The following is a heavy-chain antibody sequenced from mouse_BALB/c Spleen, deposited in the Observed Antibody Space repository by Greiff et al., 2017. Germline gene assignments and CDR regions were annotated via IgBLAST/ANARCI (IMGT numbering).Heavy chain of an antibody. CDR3: ARIGVFAY. CDR1: GFTFSSFG. Sequence: EVKLVESGGGLVQPGGSRKLSCAASGFTFSSFGMHWVRQAPEKGLEWVAYISSGSSTIYYADTVKGRFTISRDNPKNTLFLQMTSLRSEDTAMYYCARIGVFAYWGQGTLVTVSA. CDR2: ISSGSSTI. V-gene: IGHV5-17*02. J-gene: IGHJ3*01.